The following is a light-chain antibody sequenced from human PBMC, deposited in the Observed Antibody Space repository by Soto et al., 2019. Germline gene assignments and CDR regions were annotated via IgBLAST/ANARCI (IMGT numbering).Light chain of an antibody. V-gene: IGKV1-39*01. Sequence: DIQMTQSPSSLSASVGDRVTITCRASQSISSYLNWYQQKPGIAPKLLIYAASSLQSGVPSRFTGCGSVTDCTVSFSSVQAEDFATYYCQQSYTTHLTFGGGTKVEIK. CDR2: AAS. CDR3: QQSYTTHLT. CDR1: QSISSY. J-gene: IGKJ4*01.